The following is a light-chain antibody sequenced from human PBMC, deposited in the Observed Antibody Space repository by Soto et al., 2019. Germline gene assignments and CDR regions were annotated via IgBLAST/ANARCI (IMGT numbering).Light chain of an antibody. CDR1: QSVSSS. J-gene: IGKJ2*01. CDR2: DAS. CDR3: QQYESFSPYT. Sequence: DIQMTQSPSTLSAFVGDRVTITCRASQSVSSSLAWYQQKPGKAPKLLIYDASTLESGVPSSFNGSGYGTEITATINSLQPGNFANYYHQQYESFSPYTFGQGTRLEIK. V-gene: IGKV1-5*01.